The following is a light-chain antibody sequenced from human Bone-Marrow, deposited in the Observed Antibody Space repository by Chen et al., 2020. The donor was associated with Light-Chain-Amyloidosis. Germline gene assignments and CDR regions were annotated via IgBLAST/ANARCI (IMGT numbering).Light chain of an antibody. CDR3: CSYAGSSTLV. Sequence: QSALTQPASVSGSPGQSITISCTGTSSDVGSYNLVSWYQQHPGKAPKFMIYEVNKRPPGVSNRFSGSKSGNTASLTISGLQAEDEADYYCCSYAGSSTLVFGGGTKVTVL. CDR2: EVN. J-gene: IGLJ3*02. V-gene: IGLV2-23*02. CDR1: SSDVGSYNL.